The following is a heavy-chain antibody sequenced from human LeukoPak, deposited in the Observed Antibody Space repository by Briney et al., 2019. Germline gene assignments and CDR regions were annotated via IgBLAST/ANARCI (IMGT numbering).Heavy chain of an antibody. CDR2: INHSGST. D-gene: IGHD5-18*01. V-gene: IGHV4-34*01. CDR3: ARGLQLWATERYYYYYYGMDV. Sequence: PSETLSLTCAVYGGSFSGYYWSWIRQPPGKGLEWIGEINHSGSTNYNPSLKSRVTISVDTSKNQFSLKLSSVTAAGTAVYYCARGLQLWATERYYYYYYGMDVWGQGTTVTVSS. CDR1: GGSFSGYY. J-gene: IGHJ6*02.